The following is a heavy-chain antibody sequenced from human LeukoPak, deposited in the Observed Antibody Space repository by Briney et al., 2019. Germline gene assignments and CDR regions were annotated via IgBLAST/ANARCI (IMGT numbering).Heavy chain of an antibody. CDR1: GFTFSSYG. V-gene: IGHV3-30*02. Sequence: GGSLRLSCAASGFTFSSYGMHGVRQAPGKGLEGVAFIRYDGSNKYYADSVKGRFTISRDNSKNTLYLQMNSRRAEDTAVVSCATLGITMVRGVIITSYFDYGGQGTLVTVSS. CDR2: IRYDGSNK. J-gene: IGHJ4*02. CDR3: ATLGITMVRGVIITSYFDY. D-gene: IGHD3-10*01.